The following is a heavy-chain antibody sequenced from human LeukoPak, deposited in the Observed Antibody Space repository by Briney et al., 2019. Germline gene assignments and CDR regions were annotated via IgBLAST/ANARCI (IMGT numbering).Heavy chain of an antibody. Sequence: ASVKVSCKASCYTFTTYGISWVRQAPGQGREWMVWSSAYNGNTNYAQKLQGRVTITRNTSISTAYMELSSLRSEDTAVYYCARGETYYDFWSGYWSGPDKRKYFQHWGQGTLVTVSS. J-gene: IGHJ1*01. V-gene: IGHV1-18*01. CDR1: CYTFTTYG. CDR2: SSAYNGNT. D-gene: IGHD3-3*01. CDR3: ARGETYYDFWSGYWSGPDKRKYFQH.